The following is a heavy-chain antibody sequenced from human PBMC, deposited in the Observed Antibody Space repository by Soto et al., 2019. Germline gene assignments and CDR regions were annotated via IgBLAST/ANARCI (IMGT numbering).Heavy chain of an antibody. D-gene: IGHD6-13*01. J-gene: IGHJ4*02. CDR3: VSHFIAAAGPAFDY. CDR2: IIANTGTT. V-gene: IGHV1-18*01. Sequence: ASVTVSWAACGGGFSSYARRWVRQAPGQGLEWMGWIIANTGTTNYAQKLQGRVTMTTDTSTSTAYMELRSLRSDDTAVYYSVSHFIAAAGPAFDYWGQGTLVTVSS. CDR1: GGGFSSYA.